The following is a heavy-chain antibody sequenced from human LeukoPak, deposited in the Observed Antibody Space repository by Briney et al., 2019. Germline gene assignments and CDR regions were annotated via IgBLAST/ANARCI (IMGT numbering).Heavy chain of an antibody. J-gene: IGHJ5*02. CDR1: VGSISSGSSY. CDR3: AALGGVS. Sequence: SQTLSLTCTVSVGSISSGSSYLGSIRQPAGKGLEWIGRIYRSGSTNDNPSLKCRVTILLDTSKNQFSLKLTSVTAADTPVYYCAALGGVSWGQGTLVTVSS. CDR2: IYRSGST. V-gene: IGHV4-61*02. D-gene: IGHD2-8*01.